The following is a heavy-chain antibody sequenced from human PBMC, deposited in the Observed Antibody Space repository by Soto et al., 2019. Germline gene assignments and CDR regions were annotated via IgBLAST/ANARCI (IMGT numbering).Heavy chain of an antibody. J-gene: IGHJ6*01. D-gene: IGHD5-18*01. CDR2: INPSGGST. CDR1: GYTFTRYY. V-gene: IGHV1-46*01. Sequence: ALLKVSCKASGYTFTRYYMHWVRQNHEQGLEWMAIINPSGGSTSYAQKFQGRVTMTRDTSTSTVYMELSSLRSEDMAVYYCARDIRFGIQRWLYYYYGMDVWGQGTT. CDR3: ARDIRFGIQRWLYYYYGMDV.